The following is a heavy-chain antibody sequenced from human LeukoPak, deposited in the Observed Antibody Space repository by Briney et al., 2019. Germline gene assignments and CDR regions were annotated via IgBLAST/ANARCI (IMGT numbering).Heavy chain of an antibody. CDR3: ARTYDFGIGPPGDAFDN. V-gene: IGHV3-7*01. J-gene: IGHJ3*02. D-gene: IGHD3-3*01. CDR2: IKQDGSEK. CDR1: GFNFRAYW. Sequence: PGGSLRLSCTTSGFNFRAYWMSWVRQAPGKGLEWVANIKQDGSEKYYVDSVKGRFTISRDNAEDSVYLQMNSLRVEDTAVYYCARTYDFGIGPPGDAFDNWGQGTLVTVFS.